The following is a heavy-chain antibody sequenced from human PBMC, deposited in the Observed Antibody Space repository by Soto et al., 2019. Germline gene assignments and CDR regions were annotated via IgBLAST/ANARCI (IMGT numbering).Heavy chain of an antibody. CDR1: SGSISSSNW. D-gene: IGHD4-17*01. J-gene: IGHJ4*02. Sequence: QVQLQESGPGLVKPSGTLSLTCAVSSGSISSSNWWSWVRQPPGKGLEWIGEIYHSGSTNYNPSLKSRVTISVDKSKNQFSLKLSSVTAADTAVYYCATCTGHDYGDYYFDYWGQGTLVTVSS. CDR3: ATCTGHDYGDYYFDY. V-gene: IGHV4-4*02. CDR2: IYHSGST.